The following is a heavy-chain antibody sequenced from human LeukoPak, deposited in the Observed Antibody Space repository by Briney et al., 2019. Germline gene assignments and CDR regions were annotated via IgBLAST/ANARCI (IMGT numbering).Heavy chain of an antibody. CDR3: ATLSRPISRDGSGLFDY. CDR2: IYYSGST. CDR1: GGSISSSSYY. Sequence: SETLSLTCTVSGGSISSSSYYWGWIRQPPGKGLEWIGSIYYSGSTYYNPSLKSRVTISVDTSKNQFSLKLSSVTAADTAVYYCATLSRPISRDGSGLFDYWGQGTLVTVSS. V-gene: IGHV4-39*07. J-gene: IGHJ4*02. D-gene: IGHD6-6*01.